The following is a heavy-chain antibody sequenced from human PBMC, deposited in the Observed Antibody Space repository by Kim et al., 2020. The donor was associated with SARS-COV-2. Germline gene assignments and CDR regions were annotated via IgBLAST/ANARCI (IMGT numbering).Heavy chain of an antibody. D-gene: IGHD3-10*01. V-gene: IGHV3-30*07. CDR3: ARTLVLSGYYGMDV. Sequence: SVKGPFTISRDNSKTTLYLQMNSLGAEDTAVYYCARTLVLSGYYGMDVWGQGTTVTVSS. J-gene: IGHJ6*02.